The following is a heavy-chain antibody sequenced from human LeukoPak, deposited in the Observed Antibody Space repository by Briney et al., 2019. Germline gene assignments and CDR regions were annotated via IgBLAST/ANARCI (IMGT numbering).Heavy chain of an antibody. CDR1: GGSMSSYY. CDR2: IYATGST. CDR3: ARNGGYSGSLSEWFDP. D-gene: IGHD1-26*01. V-gene: IGHV4-4*07. Sequence: SETLSLTCSVSGGSMSSYYWSWIRQPAGKALEWIGRIYATGSTNYNPSLKSRVTMSVDTSKNQFSLKLTSVTAADTAVYYCARNGGYSGSLSEWFDPWGQGTLVTVSS. J-gene: IGHJ5*02.